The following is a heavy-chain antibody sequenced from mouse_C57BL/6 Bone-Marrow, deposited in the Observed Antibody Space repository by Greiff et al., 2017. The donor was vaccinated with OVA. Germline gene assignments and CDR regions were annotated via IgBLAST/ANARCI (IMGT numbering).Heavy chain of an antibody. J-gene: IGHJ2*01. CDR3: AATTVVAPYYFDY. V-gene: IGHV1-59*01. Sequence: QVQLQQPGAELVRPGTSVKLSCKASGYTFTSYWMHWVKQRPGQGLEWIGVIDPSDSYTNYNQKFKGKATLTVDTSSSTAYMQLSSLTSEDSAVYYCAATTVVAPYYFDYWGQGTTLTVSS. CDR1: GYTFTSYW. CDR2: IDPSDSYT. D-gene: IGHD1-1*01.